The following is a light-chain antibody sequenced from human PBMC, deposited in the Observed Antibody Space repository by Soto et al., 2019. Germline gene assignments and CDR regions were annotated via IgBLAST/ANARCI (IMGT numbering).Light chain of an antibody. CDR3: QQLNSYPPLFT. Sequence: IQLTQSPSSLSASVGDRVTITCRASQGISSYLAWYQQKPGKAPKLLIYAASTLQSGVPSRFSGSGSGTDFTLTISSLQPEDFATYHCQQLNSYPPLFTFGPGTKVDIK. CDR2: AAS. CDR1: QGISSY. J-gene: IGKJ3*01. V-gene: IGKV1-9*01.